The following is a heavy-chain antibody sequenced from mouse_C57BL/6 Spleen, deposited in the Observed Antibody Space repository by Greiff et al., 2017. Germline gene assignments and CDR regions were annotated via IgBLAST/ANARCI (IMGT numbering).Heavy chain of an antibody. D-gene: IGHD2-3*01. Sequence: VKLQQSGPELVKPGASVKISCKASGYAFSSSWMNWVKQRPGKGLEWIGRIYPGDGDTNYNGKFKGKATLTADKSSSTAYMQLSSLTSEDSAVYFCARGDGYLYYFDYWGQGTTLTVSS. J-gene: IGHJ2*01. CDR3: ARGDGYLYYFDY. V-gene: IGHV1-82*01. CDR2: IYPGDGDT. CDR1: GYAFSSSW.